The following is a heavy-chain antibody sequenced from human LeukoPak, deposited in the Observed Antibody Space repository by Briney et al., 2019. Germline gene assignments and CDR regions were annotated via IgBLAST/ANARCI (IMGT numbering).Heavy chain of an antibody. CDR3: ARVADGKGYPFDY. Sequence: SETLSLTCAVYGGSFSGYYWSWIRQPPGKGLEWIGEINHSGSTNYNPSLKSRVTISVDTSKNQFSLKLSSVTAADTAVYYCARVADGKGYPFDYWGQGTLVTVSS. CDR1: GGSFSGYY. D-gene: IGHD5-18*01. V-gene: IGHV4-34*01. CDR2: INHSGST. J-gene: IGHJ4*02.